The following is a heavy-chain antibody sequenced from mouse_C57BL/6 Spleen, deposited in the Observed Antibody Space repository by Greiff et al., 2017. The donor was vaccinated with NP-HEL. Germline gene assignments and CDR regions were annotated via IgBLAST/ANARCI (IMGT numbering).Heavy chain of an antibody. Sequence: VQLQQSGAELARPGASVKLSCKASGYTFTSYGISWVKQRTGQGLEWIGEIYPRSGNTYYNEKFKGKATLTADKSSSTAYMELRSLVSEDSAVYFGAREATTVVRDYYAMDYWGQGTSVTVSS. J-gene: IGHJ4*01. CDR3: AREATTVVRDYYAMDY. CDR1: GYTFTSYG. CDR2: IYPRSGNT. D-gene: IGHD1-1*01. V-gene: IGHV1-81*01.